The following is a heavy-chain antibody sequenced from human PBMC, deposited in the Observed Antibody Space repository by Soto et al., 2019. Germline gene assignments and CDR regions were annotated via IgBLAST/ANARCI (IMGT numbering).Heavy chain of an antibody. J-gene: IGHJ6*03. V-gene: IGHV3-48*01. Sequence: GGSLRLSCAASGFTFSSYSMNWVRQAPGKGLEWVSYISSSSSTIYYADSVKGRFTISRDNAKNSLYLQMNSLRAEDTAVYYCARGIDSTYLESYYYYYMDVWGKGTTVTVSS. CDR3: ARGIDSTYLESYYYYYMDV. D-gene: IGHD4-4*01. CDR2: ISSSSSTI. CDR1: GFTFSSYS.